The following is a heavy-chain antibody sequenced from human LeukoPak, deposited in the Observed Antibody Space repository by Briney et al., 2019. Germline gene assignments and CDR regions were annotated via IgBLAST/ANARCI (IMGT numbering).Heavy chain of an antibody. CDR1: GFTFSDSW. Sequence: GGSLRLPCGTSGFTFSDSWMSWFRQAPGQGLEWVAGIKDDGSDKYYLDSVRGRFTISRDNAEDSLYLQLDDLRAEDTAVFYCARHLLRGQNFDYWGQGTLVTVSS. CDR2: IKDDGSDK. CDR3: ARHLLRGQNFDY. J-gene: IGHJ4*02. V-gene: IGHV3-7*01.